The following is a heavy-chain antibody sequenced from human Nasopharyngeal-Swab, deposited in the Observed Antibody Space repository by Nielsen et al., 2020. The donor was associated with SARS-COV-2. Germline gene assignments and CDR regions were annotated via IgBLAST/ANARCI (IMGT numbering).Heavy chain of an antibody. Sequence: GESLKIPCQGSGYSFTSYWISRVRQMPGKGLEWMGRIDPSDSYTNYSPSFQGHVTISADKSISTAYLQWSSLKASDTAMYYCARRDEYYGSGSYWFAFDIWGQGTMVTVSS. V-gene: IGHV5-10-1*01. CDR3: ARRDEYYGSGSYWFAFDI. D-gene: IGHD3-10*01. CDR1: GYSFTSYW. J-gene: IGHJ3*02. CDR2: IDPSDSYT.